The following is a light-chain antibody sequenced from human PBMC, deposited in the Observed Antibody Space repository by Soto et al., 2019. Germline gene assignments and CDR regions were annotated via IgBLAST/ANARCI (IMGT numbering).Light chain of an antibody. V-gene: IGKV3-15*01. Sequence: EIVMTQSPATLSVSPGERATLSCRASQSVSSNLAWYQQIPGQAPRLLIYRASTRATGIPARFSGSGSGTEFTLTISSLQSEDFAVYYCQQYNNWPMYAFGQGTKLEIK. CDR1: QSVSSN. CDR2: RAS. J-gene: IGKJ2*01. CDR3: QQYNNWPMYA.